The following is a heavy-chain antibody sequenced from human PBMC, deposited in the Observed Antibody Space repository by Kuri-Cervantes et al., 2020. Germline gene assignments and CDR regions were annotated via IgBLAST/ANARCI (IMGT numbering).Heavy chain of an antibody. V-gene: IGHV3-33*01. CDR1: GFTFSSYS. Sequence: GESLKISCAASGFTFSSYSMHWVRQAPGKGLEWVAVIWYDGSNKYYADSVKGRFTISRDNSKNTLYLQMNSLRAEDTAVYYCARDQRYYGSGSDAFDIWGQGTMVTVSS. D-gene: IGHD3-10*01. J-gene: IGHJ3*02. CDR2: IWYDGSNK. CDR3: ARDQRYYGSGSDAFDI.